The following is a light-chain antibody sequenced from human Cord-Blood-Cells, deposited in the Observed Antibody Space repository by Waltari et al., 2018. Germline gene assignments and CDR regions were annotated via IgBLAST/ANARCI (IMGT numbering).Light chain of an antibody. V-gene: IGLV3-1*01. CDR3: QAWDSSTVV. CDR2: QDS. Sequence: SYELTQPPSVSVSPGQTASITCSGDKLGAKYACWYQQKPGQSPVLVIYQDSKRPSGIPERFSDSNSVNTATLTISGTQAMDEADDYCQAWDSSTVVFCGGTKLTVL. CDR1: KLGAKY. J-gene: IGLJ2*01.